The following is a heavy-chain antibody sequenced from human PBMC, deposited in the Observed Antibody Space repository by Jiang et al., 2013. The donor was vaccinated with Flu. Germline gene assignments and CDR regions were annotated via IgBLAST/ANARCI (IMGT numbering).Heavy chain of an antibody. Sequence: SGLVKPSQTLSLTCAVPGGSINNDGYSWSWIRQPPGKGLEWIGYIYGGGSTYYSPSLASRASISIDKSQNHFSLRLNSVTAADTAVYYCARGEGYCTSTKCYEYFQHWGQGSLVTVSS. J-gene: IGHJ1*01. CDR3: ARGEGYCTSTKCYEYFQH. CDR2: IYGGGST. D-gene: IGHD2-2*01. CDR1: GGSINNDGYS. V-gene: IGHV4-30-2*01.